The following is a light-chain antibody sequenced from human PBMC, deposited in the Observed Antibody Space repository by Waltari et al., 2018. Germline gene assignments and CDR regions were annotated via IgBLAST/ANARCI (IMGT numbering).Light chain of an antibody. Sequence: DIQMTQSPSSLSASVGDRVTITCRASQTISNYLNWYHKKPGTAPKLLIYTTSTLQSGVPARFSGSGSGTDFTLTISSLQPEDFATYYCQQSYSSPRTFGQGTKVEIK. CDR2: TTS. CDR3: QQSYSSPRT. V-gene: IGKV1-39*01. CDR1: QTISNY. J-gene: IGKJ1*01.